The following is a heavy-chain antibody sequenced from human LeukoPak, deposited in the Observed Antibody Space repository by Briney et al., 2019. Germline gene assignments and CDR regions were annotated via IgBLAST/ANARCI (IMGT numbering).Heavy chain of an antibody. V-gene: IGHV4-38-2*02. CDR2: IYHSGST. J-gene: IGHJ5*02. CDR1: GYSISSGYY. CDR3: ARMGYYYDSSGNWFDP. D-gene: IGHD3-22*01. Sequence: PSETLSLTCTVSGYSISSGYYWGGIRQPPGKGLEWIGSIYHSGSTYYNPSLKSRVTISVDTSKNQFSLKLSSVTAADTAVYYCARMGYYYDSSGNWFDPWGQGTLVTVSS.